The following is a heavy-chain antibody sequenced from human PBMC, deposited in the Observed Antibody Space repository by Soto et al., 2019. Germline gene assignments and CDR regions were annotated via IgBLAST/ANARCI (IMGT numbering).Heavy chain of an antibody. J-gene: IGHJ5*01. V-gene: IGHV3-7*03. CDR2: IKQDGSEK. CDR1: GFTFRSEW. Sequence: PGGSLRRSCAASGFTFRSEWMIWVRQAPGKGLEWVANIKQDGSEKYYVDSVKGRFTISRDNAKNSLYLQMNSLRADDTAVYYCVREYSSSWFDYWGQGTLVTVSS. D-gene: IGHD6-13*01. CDR3: VREYSSSWFDY.